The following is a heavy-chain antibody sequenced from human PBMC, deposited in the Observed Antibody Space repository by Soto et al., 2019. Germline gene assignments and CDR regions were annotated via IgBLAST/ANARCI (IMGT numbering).Heavy chain of an antibody. CDR2: ISSNGVGT. CDR3: ARRAHPDFYYMDV. V-gene: IGHV3-64*01. CDR1: GFTLSGYA. Sequence: EVQLAESGGGLAQPGGSLRLSCAASGFTLSGYAMDWVRQAPGKGLEYVSGISSNGVGTYYANSVQGRFTISRDNSKNTVYLQMGSLSPDDMAVYYCARRAHPDFYYMDVWGKGTTVTVSS. J-gene: IGHJ6*03.